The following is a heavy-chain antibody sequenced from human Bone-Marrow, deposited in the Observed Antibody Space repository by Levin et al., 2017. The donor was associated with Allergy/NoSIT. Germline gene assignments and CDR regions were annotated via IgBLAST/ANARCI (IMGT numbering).Heavy chain of an antibody. Sequence: SETLSLTCTVSGDSISNYYWSWIRQPPGKGLEWIGHIYYTGSTTHNPSLRSRVTISVDTSKNQLSLKLNSVTAADTAVYYCARASFYYDTSDLDIWGRGTMVTVSS. J-gene: IGHJ3*02. CDR2: IYYTGST. D-gene: IGHD3-22*01. CDR3: ARASFYYDTSDLDI. CDR1: GDSISNYY. V-gene: IGHV4-59*08.